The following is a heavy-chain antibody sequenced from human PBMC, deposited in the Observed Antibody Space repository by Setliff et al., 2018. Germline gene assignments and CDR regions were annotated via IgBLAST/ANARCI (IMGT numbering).Heavy chain of an antibody. CDR2: MNPNSGNT. D-gene: IGHD4-17*01. V-gene: IGHV1-8*01. Sequence: ASVKVSCKASGYTFTSYEIXXXRQATGQGLEWMGWMNPNSGNTGYAQKFQGRVTMTRNTSISTAYMELSSLRSEDTAVYYCAKNTVTSHYYYYYGMDVWGQGTTVTVSS. J-gene: IGHJ6*02. CDR3: AKNTVTSHYYYYYGMDV. CDR1: GYTFTSYE.